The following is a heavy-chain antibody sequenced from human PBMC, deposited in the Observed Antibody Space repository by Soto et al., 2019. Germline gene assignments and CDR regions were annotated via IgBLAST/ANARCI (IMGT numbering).Heavy chain of an antibody. CDR2: FYYTGST. Sequence: QLQLQESGPGLVKPSETLSLTCTVSGGSISSRSYYWGWIRQPPGKGLEWIGSFYYTGSTYYNPSLRSRVTISRDTSRNQFSLKLSSVTAADTAIYYCARHAFDWLSNFDFWGQGALVTVSS. V-gene: IGHV4-39*01. J-gene: IGHJ4*02. D-gene: IGHD3-9*01. CDR1: GGSISSRSYY. CDR3: ARHAFDWLSNFDF.